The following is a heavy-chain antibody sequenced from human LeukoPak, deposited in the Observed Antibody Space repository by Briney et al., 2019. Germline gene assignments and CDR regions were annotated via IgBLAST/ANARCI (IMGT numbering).Heavy chain of an antibody. D-gene: IGHD3-22*01. CDR3: ARMTTAVDSSGYSYYYYYYMDV. CDR1: GYTFTGYY. V-gene: IGHV1-2*02. CDR2: INPNSGGT. Sequence: ASVKVSCKASGYTFTGYYMHWVRQAPGQGLEWMGWINPNSGGTNYAQKFQGRVTMTRDTSISTAYTELSRLRSDDTAVYYCARMTTAVDSSGYSYYYYYYMDVWGKGTTVTVSS. J-gene: IGHJ6*03.